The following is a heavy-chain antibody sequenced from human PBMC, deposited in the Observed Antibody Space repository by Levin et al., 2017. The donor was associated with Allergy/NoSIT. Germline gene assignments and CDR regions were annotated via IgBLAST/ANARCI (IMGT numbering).Heavy chain of an antibody. V-gene: IGHV3-11*01. J-gene: IGHJ4*02. D-gene: IGHD1-26*01. CDR2: ISSSGNSI. Sequence: RPGGSLRLSCAASGFTFSDYYINWIRQAPGKGLEWVSYISSSGNSIYYADSVKGRFTISRDNAKNSLYLQMNSLRAEDTALYYCTSGLLGGTFDYWGQGTLVTVSS. CDR1: GFTFSDYY. CDR3: TSGLLGGTFDY.